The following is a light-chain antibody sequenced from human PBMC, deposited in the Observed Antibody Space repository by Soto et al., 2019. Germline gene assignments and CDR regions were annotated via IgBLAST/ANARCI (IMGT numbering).Light chain of an antibody. J-gene: IGKJ1*01. Sequence: EIVLTQSPGTLSLSPGERATLSCRASQSVSSSYLAWYQQKPGQAPRLLIYGASSRATGIPDRFSGSGSGTDFTLTISRLEPEDFAVYYCQQYNSYRAVGQGPKVDIK. V-gene: IGKV3-20*01. CDR1: QSVSSSY. CDR3: QQYNSYRA. CDR2: GAS.